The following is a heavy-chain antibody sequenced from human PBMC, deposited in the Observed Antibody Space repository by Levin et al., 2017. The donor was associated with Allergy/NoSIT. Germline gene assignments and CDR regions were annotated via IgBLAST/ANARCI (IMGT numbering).Heavy chain of an antibody. CDR1: GFTFSSYS. Sequence: GASVKVSCAASGFTFSSYSMNWVRQAPGKGLEWVSYISSSSSTIYYADSVKGRFTISRDNAKNSLYLQMNSLRDEDTAVYYCARDPGWLSSSWFDYWGQGTLVTVSS. CDR2: ISSSSSTI. J-gene: IGHJ4*02. V-gene: IGHV3-48*02. D-gene: IGHD6-13*01. CDR3: ARDPGWLSSSWFDY.